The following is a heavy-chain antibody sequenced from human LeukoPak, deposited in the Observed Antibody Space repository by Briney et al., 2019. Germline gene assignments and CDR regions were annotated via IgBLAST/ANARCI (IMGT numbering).Heavy chain of an antibody. CDR3: VKGGDSSGSHLYYFDC. CDR2: VHGSGSST. Sequence: GGSLRLSCAASGFTFSSFTMNWVRQAPGKGLEWVSVVHGSGSSTYYADSVKGRFTISRDNSKNMLYLQMNSLRAEDTAVYYCVKGGDSSGSHLYYFDCWGQGTLVTVSS. J-gene: IGHJ4*02. D-gene: IGHD3-22*01. CDR1: GFTFSSFT. V-gene: IGHV3-23*05.